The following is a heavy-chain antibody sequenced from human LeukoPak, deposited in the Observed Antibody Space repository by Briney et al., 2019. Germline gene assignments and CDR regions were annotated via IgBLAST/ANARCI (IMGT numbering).Heavy chain of an antibody. Sequence: GGSLRLSCAASGFTFSSYGMHCVRQAPGKGLEWVAVIWYDGSNKYYADSVKGRFTISRDNSKNTLYLQMNSLRAEDTAVYYCARERIGIAVAGPFEYWGQGTLVTVSS. CDR2: IWYDGSNK. D-gene: IGHD6-19*01. CDR1: GFTFSSYG. V-gene: IGHV3-33*01. CDR3: ARERIGIAVAGPFEY. J-gene: IGHJ4*02.